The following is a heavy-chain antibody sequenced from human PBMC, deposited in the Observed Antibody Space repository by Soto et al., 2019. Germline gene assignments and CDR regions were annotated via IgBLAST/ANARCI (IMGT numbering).Heavy chain of an antibody. CDR2: IYHSGST. Sequence: SETLSLTCAVSGGSISSGGYSWSWIRQPPGKGLECIGYIYHSGSTYYNPSLKSRVTISVDRSKNQFSLKLSSVTAADTAVYYCARGPPTFYWGQGTLVTVSS. J-gene: IGHJ4*02. CDR3: ARGPPTFY. V-gene: IGHV4-30-2*01. CDR1: GGSISSGGYS.